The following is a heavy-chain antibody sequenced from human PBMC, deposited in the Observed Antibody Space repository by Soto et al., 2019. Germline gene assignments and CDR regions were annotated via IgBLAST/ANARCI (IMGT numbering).Heavy chain of an antibody. J-gene: IGHJ4*02. Sequence: SLILSCAASGFTFDDYAMHWVRQAPGKGLEWVSGISWNSGSIGYADSVKGRFTISRDNAKNSLYLQMNSLRAEDTALYYCAKDIGSLWFGELFKYYFDYWGQGTLVTVSS. CDR2: ISWNSGSI. V-gene: IGHV3-9*01. CDR1: GFTFDDYA. CDR3: AKDIGSLWFGELFKYYFDY. D-gene: IGHD3-10*01.